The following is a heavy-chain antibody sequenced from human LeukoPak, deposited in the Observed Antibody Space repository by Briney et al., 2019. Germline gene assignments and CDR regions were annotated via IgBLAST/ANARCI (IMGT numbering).Heavy chain of an antibody. J-gene: IGHJ4*02. Sequence: SETLSLNCSVSGYSISSGYYWGWIRQPPGKGLEWIGSIYHSRSTYYNPSLKSRVTISVDTSKNQFSLKLSSVTAADTAVYYCARGERVPTILGTFDYWGQGTLVTVSS. CDR3: ARGERVPTILGTFDY. CDR2: IYHSRST. CDR1: GYSISSGYY. V-gene: IGHV4-38-2*02. D-gene: IGHD5-24*01.